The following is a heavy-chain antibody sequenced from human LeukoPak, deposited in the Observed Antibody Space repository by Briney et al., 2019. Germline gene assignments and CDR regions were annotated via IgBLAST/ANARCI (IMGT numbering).Heavy chain of an antibody. J-gene: IGHJ4*02. CDR1: GGSISSGGYY. V-gene: IGHV4-30-2*01. D-gene: IGHD2-2*02. CDR2: IYHSGST. CDR3: ARDLEGCSSTSCYTGGFDY. Sequence: PSETLSLTCTVSGGSISSGGYYWSWIRQPPGKGLEWIGYIYHSGSTYYNPSLKSRVTISVDRSKNQFSLKLSSVTAADTAVYYCARDLEGCSSTSCYTGGFDYWGQGTLVTVSS.